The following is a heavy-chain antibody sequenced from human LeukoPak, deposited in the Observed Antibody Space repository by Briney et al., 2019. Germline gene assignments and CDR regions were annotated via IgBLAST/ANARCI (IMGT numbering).Heavy chain of an antibody. J-gene: IGHJ4*02. V-gene: IGHV4-34*01. CDR3: ARGRDFGLAATRCFDY. CDR1: SGSFSGYY. CDR2: INHSGST. Sequence: SETLSLTCAVYSGSFSGYYWSWIRQPPGKGLEWIGEINHSGSTNYNPSPKSRVTISVDTSKNQFSLKLSSVTAADTAVYYCARGRDFGLAATRCFDYWGQGTLVTVSS. D-gene: IGHD2-15*01.